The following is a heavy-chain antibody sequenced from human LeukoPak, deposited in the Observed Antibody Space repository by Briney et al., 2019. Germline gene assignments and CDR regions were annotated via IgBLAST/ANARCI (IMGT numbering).Heavy chain of an antibody. CDR1: GDTFSSYA. J-gene: IGHJ4*02. D-gene: IGHD6-19*01. CDR3: ARGRMAGTYAFGY. CDR2: IIPIFDTA. Sequence: SVKVSCKASGDTFSSYAISWVRQAPGQGLEWMGGIIPIFDTANYAQKFQGRVTITADESTSTAYMELSSLRSEDTAVYYCARGRMAGTYAFGYWGQGTLVTVSS. V-gene: IGHV1-69*13.